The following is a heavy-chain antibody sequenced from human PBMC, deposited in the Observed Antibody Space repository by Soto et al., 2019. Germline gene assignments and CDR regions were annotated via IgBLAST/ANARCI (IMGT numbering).Heavy chain of an antibody. D-gene: IGHD2-21*02. CDR3: AKDLRGDSGGGPLDC. CDR2: ISWNSGSI. Sequence: EVQLVESGGGLVQPGRSLRLSCAASGFTFDDYAMHWVRQAPGKGLEWVSGISWNSGSIGYADSVKGRFTISRDNAKNSLYLQMNSLRAEDTALYYCAKDLRGDSGGGPLDCWGQGTLVTVSS. V-gene: IGHV3-9*01. J-gene: IGHJ4*02. CDR1: GFTFDDYA.